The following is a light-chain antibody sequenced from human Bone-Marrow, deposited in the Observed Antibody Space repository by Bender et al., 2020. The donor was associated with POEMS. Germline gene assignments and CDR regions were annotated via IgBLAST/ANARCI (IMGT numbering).Light chain of an antibody. CDR2: INN. V-gene: IGLV1-44*01. J-gene: IGLJ3*02. CDR3: AAWEDSLNGWV. CDR1: SSNIGTNP. Sequence: QSVLTQPPSASGTPGQRVNISCSGSSSNIGTNPVNWYQQLPGTAPKLLIYINNQRPSGVPGRFSGSKSGTSASLAISGLQSEDEADYYCAAWEDSLNGWVFGGGTKLTVL.